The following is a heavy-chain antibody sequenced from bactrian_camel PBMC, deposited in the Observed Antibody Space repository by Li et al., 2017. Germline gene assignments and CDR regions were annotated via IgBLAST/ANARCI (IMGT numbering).Heavy chain of an antibody. D-gene: IGHD6*01. J-gene: IGHJ4*01. V-gene: IGHV3S28*01. CDR2: INRVSST. CDR3: ANFVVGSWSLGSH. Sequence: QLVESGGGLVQPGGSLSVSCAASGFTFSNHDITWIRQAPGKELEWVSTINRVSSTFHADSVKGRFTVSHDNAKNTLYLHLNSLKTEDTAMYYCANFVVGSWSLGSHWGQGTQVTVS. CDR1: GFTFSNHD.